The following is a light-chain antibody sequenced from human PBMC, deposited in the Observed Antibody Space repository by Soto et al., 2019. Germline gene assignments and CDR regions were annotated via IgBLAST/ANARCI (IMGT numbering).Light chain of an antibody. CDR2: GNS. J-gene: IGLJ1*01. CDR3: QSYDSSLSGYV. CDR1: SSNIGAGYD. Sequence: QSVLTQPPSVSGAPGQRVTISCTGSSSNIGAGYDVHWYQQLPGTAPKLHIYGNSNRPSGVPDRFSGSKSGTSASLAITGLQAEYEADYYCQSYDSSLSGYVFGTGTKVTVL. V-gene: IGLV1-40*01.